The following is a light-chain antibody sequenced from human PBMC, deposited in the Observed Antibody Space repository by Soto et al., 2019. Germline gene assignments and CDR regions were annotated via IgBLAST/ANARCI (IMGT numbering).Light chain of an antibody. Sequence: AIQMTQFPPSLSASVGDTVTITCRASQGIRGDLGWYQQKPGKAPKLLIYGASRLQNGVPSRFSGSGSGTDFTLIISRLQPEDSATYYCLQDYSYPRTFGQGTRWISN. V-gene: IGKV1-6*01. J-gene: IGKJ1*01. CDR3: LQDYSYPRT. CDR2: GAS. CDR1: QGIRGD.